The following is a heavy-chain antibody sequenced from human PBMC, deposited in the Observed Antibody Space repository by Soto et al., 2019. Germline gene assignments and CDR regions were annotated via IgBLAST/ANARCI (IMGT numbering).Heavy chain of an antibody. J-gene: IGHJ3*01. CDR2: IVVAGDT. V-gene: IGHV3-13*01. Sequence: EVLLVESGGGLVQPGGSLRLSCTTSGFTFSTYDMHWVRQVTGKGLEWVSGIVVAGDTYYPDSVKGRFTISRENAKNSLYLQMDSLRVEDTAVYYCARRGIDTMSGFDALDVGGLGTKVTVSS. CDR3: ARRGIDTMSGFDALDV. D-gene: IGHD6-25*01. CDR1: GFTFSTYD.